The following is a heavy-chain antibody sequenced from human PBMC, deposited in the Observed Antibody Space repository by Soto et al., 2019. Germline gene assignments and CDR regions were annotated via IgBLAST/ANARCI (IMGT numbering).Heavy chain of an antibody. Sequence: PSETLSVNCTVSGGYISTYFWSCLRQPAGGGLEWIGRIYPTGSSNYSHSPKSRVTMSLDTYRNQFSLKLSCVTAADTAAYYCAREGGYFHSSGYGLYHYHGVDVWGQGNTVTVS. CDR1: GGYISTYF. CDR2: IYPTGSS. CDR3: AREGGYFHSSGYGLYHYHGVDV. J-gene: IGHJ6*02. V-gene: IGHV4-4*07. D-gene: IGHD3-22*01.